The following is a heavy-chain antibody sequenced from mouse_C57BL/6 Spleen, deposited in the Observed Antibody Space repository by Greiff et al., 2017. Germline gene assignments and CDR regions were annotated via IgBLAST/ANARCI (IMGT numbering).Heavy chain of an antibody. J-gene: IGHJ2*01. CDR3: ASRRPYLDY. CDR2: INPYNGGT. Sequence: VQLQQSGPVLVKPGASVKMSCKASGYTFTDYYMNWVKQSHGKSLEWIGVINPYNGGTSYNQKFKGKATLTVDKSSSTAYMELNSLTSEDSAVYYCASRRPYLDYWGQGTTLTVSS. V-gene: IGHV1-19*01. CDR1: GYTFTDYY.